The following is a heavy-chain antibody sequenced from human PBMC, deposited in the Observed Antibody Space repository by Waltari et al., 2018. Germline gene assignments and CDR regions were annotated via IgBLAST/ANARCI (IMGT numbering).Heavy chain of an antibody. V-gene: IGHV3-21*01. J-gene: IGHJ6*04. CDR3: ARIWAGSSSVDV. CDR2: ISSSSSYI. Sequence: EVQLVESGGGLVKPGGSLRLSCVASGFTFSSYSMNWVRQAPGKGLEWVSSISSSSSYIYYADSVKGRFTISRDNAKNSLYLQMNSLRAEDTAVYYCARIWAGSSSVDVWGKGTTVTVSS. CDR1: GFTFSSYS. D-gene: IGHD3-16*01.